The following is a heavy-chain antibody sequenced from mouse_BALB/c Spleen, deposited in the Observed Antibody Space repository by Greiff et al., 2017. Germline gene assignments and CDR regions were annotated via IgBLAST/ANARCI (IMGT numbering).Heavy chain of an antibody. J-gene: IGHJ2*01. D-gene: IGHD2-9*01. CDR3: TRHEAYYGNDEGY. CDR2: IDPSDSYT. Sequence: QVQLQQPGAELVKPGASVKMSCKASGYTFTSYWMHWVKQRPGQGLEWIGVIDPSDSYTSYNQKFKGKATLTVATSSSTSYMQLSSLTSEDSAVYYGTRHEAYYGNDEGYWGQGTTVTVSS. CDR1: GYTFTSYW. V-gene: IGHV1S127*01.